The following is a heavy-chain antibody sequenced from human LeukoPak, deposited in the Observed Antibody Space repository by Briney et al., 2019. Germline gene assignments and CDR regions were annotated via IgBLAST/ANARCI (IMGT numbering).Heavy chain of an antibody. CDR1: GGSISSSSYY. CDR3: ARDKAGPAANVDY. V-gene: IGHV4-39*02. J-gene: IGHJ4*02. Sequence: SETLSLTCTVSGGSISSSSYYWGWIRQPPGKGLEWIGSIYYSGNTYCNPSLKSRVTISVDTSKNQFSLKLSSVTAADTAVYYCARDKAGPAANVDYWGQGTLVTVSS. CDR2: IYYSGNT. D-gene: IGHD2-2*01.